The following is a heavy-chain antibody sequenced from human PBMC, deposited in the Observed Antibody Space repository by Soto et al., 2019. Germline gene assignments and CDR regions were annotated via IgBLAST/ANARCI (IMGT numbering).Heavy chain of an antibody. CDR1: GGSISSSSYY. V-gene: IGHV4-39*01. CDR3: ARPGDDSSGYFAFDI. D-gene: IGHD3-22*01. CDR2: IYYSGST. Sequence: SETLSLTCTVSGGSISSSSYYWGWIRQPPGKGLGWIGSIYYSGSTYYNPSLKSRVTISVDTSKNQFSLKLSSVTAADTAVYYCARPGDDSSGYFAFDIWGQGTMVTVSS. J-gene: IGHJ3*02.